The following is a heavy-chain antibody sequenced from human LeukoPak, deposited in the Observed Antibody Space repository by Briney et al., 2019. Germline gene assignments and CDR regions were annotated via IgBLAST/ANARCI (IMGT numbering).Heavy chain of an antibody. Sequence: KAVGSLRLSCAASGFTFSSYSMNWVRQAPGKGLEWVSSISSSSSYIYYADSVKGRFTISRDNSKNTLYLQMNSLRAEDTAVYYCAKDGLSETEALDYYYYMDVWGKGTTVTVSS. V-gene: IGHV3-21*04. J-gene: IGHJ6*03. D-gene: IGHD1-1*01. CDR1: GFTFSSYS. CDR2: ISSSSSYI. CDR3: AKDGLSETEALDYYYYMDV.